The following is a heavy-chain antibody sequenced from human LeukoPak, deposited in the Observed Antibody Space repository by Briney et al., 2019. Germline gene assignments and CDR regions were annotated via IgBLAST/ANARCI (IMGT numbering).Heavy chain of an antibody. D-gene: IGHD2-8*01. CDR3: AKGGVACRLYGY. V-gene: IGHV3-30-3*01. CDR1: GFTFSSYA. CDR2: ISYDGSNK. Sequence: PGRSLRLSCAASGFTFSSYAMHWVRQAPGKGLGWVAVISYDGSNKYYADSVKGRFTISRDNSKNTLYLQMNSLRAEDTAVYYCAKGGVACRLYGYLGQGNLVTVSS. J-gene: IGHJ4*02.